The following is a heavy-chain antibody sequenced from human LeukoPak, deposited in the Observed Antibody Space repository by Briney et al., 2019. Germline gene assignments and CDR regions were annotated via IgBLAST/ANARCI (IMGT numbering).Heavy chain of an antibody. D-gene: IGHD3-10*01. V-gene: IGHV1-18*01. CDR2: VSAYNGYNGNT. CDR3: ARDAGRFGELLPFDY. CDR1: GYTFTSFG. Sequence: ASVKVSCKASGYTFTSFGISWVRQAPGQGLEWVGWVSAYNGYNGNTNYAQKLQGRVTMTTDTSTSTAYMELRSLRSDDTAVYYCARDAGRFGELLPFDYWGQGTLVTVSS. J-gene: IGHJ4*02.